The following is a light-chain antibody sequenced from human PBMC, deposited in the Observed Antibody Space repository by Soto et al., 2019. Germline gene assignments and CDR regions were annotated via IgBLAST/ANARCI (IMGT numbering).Light chain of an antibody. CDR3: SSYTSSTTLV. CDR1: SSDVGGYNY. J-gene: IGLJ1*01. Sequence: QSVLTPPSSGSGAPGQSTTISCTGTSSDVGGYNYVSWYQQHPGKAPKLMIYEVSNRPSGVSNRFSGSKSGNTASLTISGLQAEDEADYYCSSYTSSTTLVFGTGTKVTGL. V-gene: IGLV2-14*01. CDR2: EVS.